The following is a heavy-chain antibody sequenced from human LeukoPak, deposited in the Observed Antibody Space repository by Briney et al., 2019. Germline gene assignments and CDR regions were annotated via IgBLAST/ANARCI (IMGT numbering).Heavy chain of an antibody. D-gene: IGHD7-27*01. CDR2: ISGSGSTT. CDR3: AKDSRLAGDTYYFDY. J-gene: IGHJ4*02. Sequence: QAGGSLRLSCVVSGSTFSSYAMGWVRQAPGKGLEWVSTISGSGSTTYYTDSVKGRFTISRDKSKNTLFLQMNSLRAEDTAVYYCAKDSRLAGDTYYFDYWGQGTLVTVSS. CDR1: GSTFSSYA. V-gene: IGHV3-23*01.